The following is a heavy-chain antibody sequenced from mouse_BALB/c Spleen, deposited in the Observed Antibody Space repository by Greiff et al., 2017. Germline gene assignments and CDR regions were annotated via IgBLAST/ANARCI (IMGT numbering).Heavy chain of an antibody. D-gene: IGHD4-1*01. V-gene: IGHV2-3*01. CDR2: IWGDGST. CDR1: GFSLTSYG. Sequence: QVQLKESGPGLVAPSQSLSITCTASGFSLTSYGVSWVRQPPGKGLEWLGVIWGDGSTNYHSALISRLSISKDNSKSQVFFKMNSLQANDTAIYYCARRNWDGGMDYWGQGTSVTVSS. CDR3: ARRNWDGGMDY. J-gene: IGHJ4*01.